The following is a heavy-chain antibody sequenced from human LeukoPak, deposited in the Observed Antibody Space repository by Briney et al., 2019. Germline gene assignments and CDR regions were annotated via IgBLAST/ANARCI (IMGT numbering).Heavy chain of an antibody. J-gene: IGHJ6*03. CDR1: GGTFSSYD. D-gene: IGHD1-1*01. Sequence: ASVKVSCKASGGTFSSYDISWVRQAPGQGLEWMGGIIPIFGTANYAQKFQGRVTITADESTSTAYMELSSLRSEDTAVYYCASSPHYNWNAGLYYYYMDVWGKGTTVTVSS. CDR3: ASSPHYNWNAGLYYYYMDV. V-gene: IGHV1-69*13. CDR2: IIPIFGTA.